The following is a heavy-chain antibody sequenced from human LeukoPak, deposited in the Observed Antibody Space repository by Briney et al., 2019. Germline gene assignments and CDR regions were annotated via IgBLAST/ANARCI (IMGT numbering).Heavy chain of an antibody. D-gene: IGHD6-13*01. J-gene: IGHJ4*02. V-gene: IGHV3-21*01. Sequence: GGSLRLSCAASGFTFSSYSMNWVRQAPGKGLEWVSSISSSSSYIYYADSVKGRFTIPRDNAKNSLYLQMNSLRAEDTAVYYCARDGLAAAGTGFLDYWGQGTLVTVSS. CDR3: ARDGLAAAGTGFLDY. CDR1: GFTFSSYS. CDR2: ISSSSSYI.